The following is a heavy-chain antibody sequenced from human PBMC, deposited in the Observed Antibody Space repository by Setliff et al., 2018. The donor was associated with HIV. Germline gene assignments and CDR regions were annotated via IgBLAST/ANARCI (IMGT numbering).Heavy chain of an antibody. D-gene: IGHD2-15*01. Sequence: SETLSLTCTVSGGSVSSGSYYWNWIRQPAGKGLEWIGRIYTSGSTNYNPSLESRVTISVDTSKNQFSLKLSSVTAADTAVYYCARDRIEVVVDGPHDVFDVWGRGTTVTVSS. V-gene: IGHV4-61*02. CDR2: IYTSGST. J-gene: IGHJ3*01. CDR1: GGSVSSGSYY. CDR3: ARDRIEVVVDGPHDVFDV.